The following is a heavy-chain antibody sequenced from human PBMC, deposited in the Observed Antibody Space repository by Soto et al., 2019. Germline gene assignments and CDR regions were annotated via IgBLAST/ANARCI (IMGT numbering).Heavy chain of an antibody. CDR1: GDSISNSKW. CDR2: IDHNGIT. CDR3: VRLNRDYYYYGMDV. J-gene: IGHJ6*02. V-gene: IGHV4-4*02. Sequence: SETLSLTCAVSGDSISNSKWWTWVRQTPGKGLGWIGKIDHNGITNYNPSLESRVTILKDNSKNQLSLKLSSVTGAGSAVYYCVRLNRDYYYYGMDVWGQGATVTV.